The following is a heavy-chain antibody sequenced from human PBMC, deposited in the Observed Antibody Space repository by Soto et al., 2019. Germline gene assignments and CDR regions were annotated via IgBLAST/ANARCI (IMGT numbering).Heavy chain of an antibody. CDR1: GGSISSGGYS. Sequence: PSETLSLTCAVSGGSISSGGYSWSWIRQPPGTGLEWIGYRYHSGSTYYNPTLKSRVTISIDRSKNQFSLKLSSVTAADTAVYYCARAVRVSAMVHLDYWGQGTLVTVSS. CDR3: ARAVRVSAMVHLDY. J-gene: IGHJ4*02. V-gene: IGHV4-30-2*01. D-gene: IGHD5-18*01. CDR2: RYHSGST.